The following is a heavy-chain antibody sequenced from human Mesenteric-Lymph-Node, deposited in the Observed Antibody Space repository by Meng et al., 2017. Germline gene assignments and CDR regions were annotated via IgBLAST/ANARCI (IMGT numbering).Heavy chain of an antibody. J-gene: IGHJ4*02. CDR1: GFTFHGAW. D-gene: IGHD3-16*02. CDR2: ITTKPEGETA. Sequence: GESLKISCAASGFTFHGAWMSWVRQAPGKGLEWVGRITTKPEGETADYAAPVKGRFTMSRDDSENTLYLQMSSLKIEDTAVYYCTAILGGNYRYKWGQGTLVTVSS. V-gene: IGHV3-15*01. CDR3: TAILGGNYRYK.